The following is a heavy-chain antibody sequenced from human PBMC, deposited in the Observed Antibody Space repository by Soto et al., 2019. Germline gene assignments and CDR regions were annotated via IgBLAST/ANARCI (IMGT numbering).Heavy chain of an antibody. CDR2: INHSGST. D-gene: IGHD6-19*01. CDR3: AIGPRMWLAGGGY. J-gene: IGHJ4*02. V-gene: IGHV4-34*01. Sequence: KASETLSLTCAVYGGSFSGYYWSWIRQPPGKGLEWIGEINHSGSTNYNPSLKSRITISIDTSKKQFSLKLNSVTAADTAVYYCAIGPRMWLAGGGYWGQGTQVTVSS. CDR1: GGSFSGYY.